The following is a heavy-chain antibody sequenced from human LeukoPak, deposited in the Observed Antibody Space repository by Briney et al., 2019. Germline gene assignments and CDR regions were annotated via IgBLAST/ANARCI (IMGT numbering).Heavy chain of an antibody. Sequence: GGSLRLSCAASGCTFSSYAMHWVRQAPGKGLEWVAVISYDGSNKYYADSVKGRFTISRDNSKNTLYLQMNSLRAEDTAVYYCATLEYYFDYWGQGTLVTVSS. J-gene: IGHJ4*02. CDR2: ISYDGSNK. CDR1: GCTFSSYA. V-gene: IGHV3-30-3*01. D-gene: IGHD6-6*01. CDR3: ATLEYYFDY.